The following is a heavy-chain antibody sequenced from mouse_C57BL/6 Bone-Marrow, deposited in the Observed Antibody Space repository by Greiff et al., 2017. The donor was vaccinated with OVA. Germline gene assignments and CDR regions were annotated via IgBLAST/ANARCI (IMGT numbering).Heavy chain of an antibody. J-gene: IGHJ2*01. CDR2: INPSSGYT. Sequence: QVQLQQSGAELVKPGASVKLSCKASGYTFTSYWMHWVKQRPGQGLEWIGYINPSSGYTKYNQKFKDKATLTADTSSSTAYMQLSSLTYEDSAVYYSAGGGEGPFDFWGRGTTLTVSS. D-gene: IGHD3-3*01. CDR3: AGGGEGPFDF. CDR1: GYTFTSYW. V-gene: IGHV1-7*01.